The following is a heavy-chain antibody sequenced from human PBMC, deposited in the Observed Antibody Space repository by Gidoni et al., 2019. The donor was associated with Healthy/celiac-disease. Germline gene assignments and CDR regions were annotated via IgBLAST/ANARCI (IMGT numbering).Heavy chain of an antibody. CDR2: IYSGGST. V-gene: IGHV3-53*04. J-gene: IGHJ6*02. CDR1: GFTVSSNY. Sequence: EVQLVESGGGLVQPGGSLRLSCAASGFTVSSNYMSWVRQAPGKGLEWVSVIYSGGSTYYADSVKGRFTISRHNSKNTLYLQMNSLRAEDTAVYYCAREVRGNYYHYGMDVWGQGTTVTVSS. D-gene: IGHD1-1*01. CDR3: AREVRGNYYHYGMDV.